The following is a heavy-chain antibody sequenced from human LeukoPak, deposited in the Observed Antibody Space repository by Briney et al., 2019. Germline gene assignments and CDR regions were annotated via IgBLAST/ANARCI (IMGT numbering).Heavy chain of an antibody. Sequence: GGSLRLSCAASGFTFSSYGMHWVRQAPGKGLEWVAVIWYDGSNKYYADSVKGRFTISRDNSKNTLYLQMNSLRAEDTAVYYCARDKRGDGYNYPSFDYWGQGTLVTVSS. D-gene: IGHD5-24*01. CDR2: IWYDGSNK. CDR3: ARDKRGDGYNYPSFDY. CDR1: GFTFSSYG. V-gene: IGHV3-33*01. J-gene: IGHJ4*02.